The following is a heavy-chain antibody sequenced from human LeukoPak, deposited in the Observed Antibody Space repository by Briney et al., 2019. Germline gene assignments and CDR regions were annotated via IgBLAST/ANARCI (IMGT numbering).Heavy chain of an antibody. CDR2: IYYSGSI. V-gene: IGHV4-31*03. CDR1: GGSISSGGYY. D-gene: IGHD6-13*01. J-gene: IGHJ4*02. Sequence: PSQTLSLTCTVSGGSISSGGYYWSWIRQHPGKGLEWIGYIYYSGSIYYNPSLKSRVTISVDTSKNQFSLKLSSVTAADTAVYYCARLYSSSWYHDYWGQGTLVTVSS. CDR3: ARLYSSSWYHDY.